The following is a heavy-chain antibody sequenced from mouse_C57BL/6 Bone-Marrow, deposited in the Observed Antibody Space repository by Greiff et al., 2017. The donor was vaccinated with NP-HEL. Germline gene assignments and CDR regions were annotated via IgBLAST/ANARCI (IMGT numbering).Heavy chain of an antibody. CDR1: GYTFTSYC. CDR3: ARSGLHLCWYFDG. CDR2: IHPNSGST. D-gene: IGHD2-2*01. J-gene: IGHJ1*03. Sequence: QVQLQQPGAELVKPGASVKLSCKASGYTFTSYCMHWVKQRPGQGLEWIGMIHPNSGSTNYNEKFKSKATLTVDKSSSTAYMQLSSLTSEDSAVYYCARSGLHLCWYFDGRGTGTTVTVSS. V-gene: IGHV1-64*01.